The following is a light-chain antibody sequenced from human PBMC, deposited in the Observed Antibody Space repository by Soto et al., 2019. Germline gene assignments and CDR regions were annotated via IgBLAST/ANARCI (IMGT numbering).Light chain of an antibody. V-gene: IGKV3-20*01. CDR2: GAS. CDR3: QQYSRSPWT. J-gene: IGKJ1*01. Sequence: IVLTQSPGTLSLSPGERATLSCRASQSVASNYLAWYQQKPGQAPRLLIYGASSRATGIPDRFSGSGSGTDFTLTISRLEPEDFAVYNCQQYSRSPWTFGQGTKVEIK. CDR1: QSVASNY.